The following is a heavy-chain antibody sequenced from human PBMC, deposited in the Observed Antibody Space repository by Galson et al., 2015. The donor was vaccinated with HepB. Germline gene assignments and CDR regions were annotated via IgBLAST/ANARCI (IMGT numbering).Heavy chain of an antibody. CDR2: VSSSGSTI. CDR1: GFTFSSYE. D-gene: IGHD3-10*01. J-gene: IGHJ6*02. Sequence: SLRLSCAASGFTFSSYEMNWVRQAPGKGLEWVSYVSSSGSTIYYADSVKGRFTISRDNAKNSLYLQMNSLRAEDTAVYYCARALWFGVNGMDVWGQGTTVTVSS. V-gene: IGHV3-48*03. CDR3: ARALWFGVNGMDV.